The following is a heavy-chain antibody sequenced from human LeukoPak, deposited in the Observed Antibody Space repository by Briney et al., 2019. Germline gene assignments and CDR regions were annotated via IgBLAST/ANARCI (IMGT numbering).Heavy chain of an antibody. CDR3: ARDKSGYSGYDSRTFDY. D-gene: IGHD5-12*01. Sequence: ASVKVSCKASGYTFTGYYMHWVRQAPGQGLEWMGWINPNSGGTNYAQKFQGRVTMTRDTSISTAYMELSRLRSDDTAVYYCARDKSGYSGYDSRTFDYWGQGTLVTVSS. CDR1: GYTFTGYY. J-gene: IGHJ4*02. CDR2: INPNSGGT. V-gene: IGHV1-2*02.